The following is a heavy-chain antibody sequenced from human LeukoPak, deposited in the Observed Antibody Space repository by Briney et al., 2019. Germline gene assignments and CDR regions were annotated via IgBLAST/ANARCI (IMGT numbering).Heavy chain of an antibody. CDR2: INHSGST. V-gene: IGHV4-34*01. CDR1: GGSFSGYY. D-gene: IGHD4-11*01. J-gene: IGHJ2*01. Sequence: SETLSLTCAVYGGSFSGYYWSWIRQPPGKGLEWIGEINHSGSTNYNPSLKSRVTISVDTSKNQFSLKVSSVTAADTAVYYCARDGGRTTVNSDWYFDLWGRGTLATVSS. CDR3: ARDGGRTTVNSDWYFDL.